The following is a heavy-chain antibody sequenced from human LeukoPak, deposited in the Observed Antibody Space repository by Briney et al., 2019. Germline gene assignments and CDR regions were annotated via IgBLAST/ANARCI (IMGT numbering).Heavy chain of an antibody. CDR1: GYTFSNYG. J-gene: IGHJ4*02. D-gene: IGHD6-19*01. Sequence: ASVKVCCKASGYTFSNYGISWVRQAPGLGLEWMGWTSYNGNTNYAQKFQDRVTMTTDTSTTTAYMELRSLESDDTAVYYCARHSGSGWQALGYWGQGTLVTVSS. CDR2: TSYNGNT. CDR3: ARHSGSGWQALGY. V-gene: IGHV1-18*04.